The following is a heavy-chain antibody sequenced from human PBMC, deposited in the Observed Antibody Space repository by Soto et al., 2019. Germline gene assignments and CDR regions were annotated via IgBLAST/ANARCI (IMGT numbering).Heavy chain of an antibody. CDR2: ISYDGSNK. CDR3: AKLDEGGLQYAYYAMDV. V-gene: IGHV3-30*18. Sequence: VGSLRLSCVASGFTFSNYGMHWVRQAPGKGLEWVAVISYDGSNKCYADSVKGRFTISRDNSKNTLYLQMTSLGTEDTAVYYCAKLDEGGLQYAYYAMDVWGQGTTVTVSS. CDR1: GFTFSNYG. D-gene: IGHD2-15*01. J-gene: IGHJ6*02.